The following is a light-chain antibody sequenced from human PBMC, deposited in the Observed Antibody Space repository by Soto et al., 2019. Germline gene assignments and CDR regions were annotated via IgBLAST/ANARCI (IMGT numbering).Light chain of an antibody. CDR2: DVS. Sequence: QSALTQPRSVSGSPGQSVTISCTGTSSDVGTYDFVSWYQQHPGKAPRLMIFDVSERPSGVPDRFSGSKSGNTASLTISGLQAEGEADYYCCLYAVTFYVFGTGTQLTVL. CDR1: SSDVGTYDF. CDR3: CLYAVTFYV. J-gene: IGLJ1*01. V-gene: IGLV2-11*01.